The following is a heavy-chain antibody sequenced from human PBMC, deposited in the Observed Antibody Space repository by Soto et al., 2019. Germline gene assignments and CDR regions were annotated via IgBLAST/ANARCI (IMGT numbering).Heavy chain of an antibody. CDR1: GDSVSSNSAA. J-gene: IGHJ6*02. CDR2: THYRSKWYN. V-gene: IGHV6-1*01. D-gene: IGHD6-13*01. Sequence: PSQPLSLTCALSGDSVSSNSAAWNWIRPSPSRGLEWLGRTHYRSKWYNDYAVYVRRRIAINPDTSKNQFSLQLNSVTPEDTAVYYCARDRTDISSFYKRNYYYKGMDVWGQGTTVTVSS. CDR3: ARDRTDISSFYKRNYYYKGMDV.